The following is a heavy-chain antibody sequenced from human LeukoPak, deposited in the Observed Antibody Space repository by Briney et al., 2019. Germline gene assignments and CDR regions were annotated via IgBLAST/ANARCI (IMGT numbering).Heavy chain of an antibody. D-gene: IGHD6-19*01. V-gene: IGHV3-23*01. CDR2: VSGSGGST. J-gene: IGHJ6*03. CDR3: AKIRSSSGLTNYYYYYYMDV. CDR1: GFCFRNYA. Sequence: GGSLRLSCAASGFCFRNYAMSWVRQAPGKGVECVSGVSGSGGSTVHAEPVKGRFTISRDNSKNTMYLQMNSLRAEDTAVYYCAKIRSSSGLTNYYYYYYMDVWGKGTTVTVSS.